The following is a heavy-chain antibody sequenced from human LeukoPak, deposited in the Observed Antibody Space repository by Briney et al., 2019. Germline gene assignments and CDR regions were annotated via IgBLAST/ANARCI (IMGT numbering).Heavy chain of an antibody. V-gene: IGHV1-69*04. D-gene: IGHD6-19*01. CDR1: GGTFSSYA. J-gene: IGHJ4*02. Sequence: SVKVSCKASGGTFSSYAISWVRQAPEQGLEWMGRIIPIFGIANYAQKFQGRVTITADKSTSTAYMELSSLRSEDTAVYYCAEIAVAGSGEHDYWGQGTLVTVSS. CDR3: AEIAVAGSGEHDY. CDR2: IIPIFGIA.